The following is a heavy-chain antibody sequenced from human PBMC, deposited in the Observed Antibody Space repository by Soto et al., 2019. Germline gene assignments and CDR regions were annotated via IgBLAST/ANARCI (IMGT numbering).Heavy chain of an antibody. Sequence: ASVKVSCKASGYTFTSPDINWERQATGQGLEWMGWMNPNSGNTGYAQKFQGRVTMTRNTSISTAYMELSSLRSEDTAVYYCARGYCSSTSCYGEGYYFYYCLGVWGHVPSFTVCS. D-gene: IGHD2-2*01. CDR2: MNPNSGNT. CDR1: GYTFTSPD. J-gene: IGHJ6*02. CDR3: ARGYCSSTSCYGEGYYFYYCLGV. V-gene: IGHV1-8*01.